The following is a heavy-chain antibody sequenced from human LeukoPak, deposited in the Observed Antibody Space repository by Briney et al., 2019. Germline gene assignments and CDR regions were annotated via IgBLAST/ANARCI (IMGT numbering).Heavy chain of an antibody. V-gene: IGHV4-59*01. CDR3: ARGTVSLFDY. Sequence: SETLSLTCTVSGGSISSYYWSWIRQPPGEGLEWIGYIYYSGSTNYNPSLKSRVTISVDTSKNQFSLKLSSVTAADTAVYYCARGTVSLFDYWGQGTLVTVSS. D-gene: IGHD3-16*02. CDR1: GGSISSYY. J-gene: IGHJ4*02. CDR2: IYYSGST.